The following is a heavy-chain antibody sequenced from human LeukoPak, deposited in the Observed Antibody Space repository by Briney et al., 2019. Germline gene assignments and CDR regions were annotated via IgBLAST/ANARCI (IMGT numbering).Heavy chain of an antibody. D-gene: IGHD1-7*01. J-gene: IGHJ6*02. Sequence: GGSLRLSCAASGFTFSSHWVSWFRQAPGKRLQWVANINQDGGEKHYVDSVRGRFTISRDNTKNSLYLQMNSLRVEDSAVYYCASNWDYVRGYGMDVWGQGTTVTVSS. V-gene: IGHV3-7*01. CDR2: INQDGGEK. CDR3: ASNWDYVRGYGMDV. CDR1: GFTFSSHW.